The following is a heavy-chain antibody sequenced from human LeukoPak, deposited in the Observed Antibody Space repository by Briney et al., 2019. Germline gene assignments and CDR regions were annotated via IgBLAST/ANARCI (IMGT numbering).Heavy chain of an antibody. Sequence: GESLKISCKGSGYNFNTYWIGWVRQRPGKGLERMGIIYPGDSDTTYSPSFQGQVTISADKSISTAYLQWSSLKASDTAMYYCARHRNYDSSAYYYNDAFDIWGQGTMVTVSS. J-gene: IGHJ3*02. CDR2: IYPGDSDT. V-gene: IGHV5-51*01. CDR1: GYNFNTYW. CDR3: ARHRNYDSSAYYYNDAFDI. D-gene: IGHD3-22*01.